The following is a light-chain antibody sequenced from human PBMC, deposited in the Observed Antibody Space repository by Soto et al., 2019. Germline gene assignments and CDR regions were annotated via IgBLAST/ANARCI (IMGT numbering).Light chain of an antibody. CDR2: DAS. V-gene: IGKV1-5*01. CDR3: QQYNNLWS. CDR1: QSISSW. J-gene: IGKJ1*01. Sequence: DIQMTQSPSTLSASVGDRVTITCRASQSISSWLAWYQQKPGKAPKLLIYDASSLESGVPSRFSGSGSGTKFSLPIISLLHDDVATYYCQQYNNLWSFGHGTKVEIK.